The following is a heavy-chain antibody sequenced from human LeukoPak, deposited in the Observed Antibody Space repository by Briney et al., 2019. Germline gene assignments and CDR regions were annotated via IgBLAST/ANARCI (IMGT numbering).Heavy chain of an antibody. CDR3: ARLWFGELSRHGVHYYVDV. D-gene: IGHD3-10*01. Sequence: SPVNASCKAAGGIFSTYAISGVRQAPGQRVEGMGGIIPIFGTANYAQKLQSRVTMTTDTSTSTAYMELTSLRSDGTAVDYCARLWFGELSRHGVHYYVDVSEGGTTATIS. J-gene: IGHJ6*03. CDR1: GGIFSTYA. V-gene: IGHV1-69*05. CDR2: IIPIFGTA.